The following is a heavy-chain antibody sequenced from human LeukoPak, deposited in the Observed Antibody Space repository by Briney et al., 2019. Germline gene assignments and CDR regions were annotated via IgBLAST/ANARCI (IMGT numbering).Heavy chain of an antibody. CDR3: ARVVVPANPDY. CDR1: GYSISSGYY. Sequence: SETLSLTCTVSGYSISSGYYWGWIRQPPGKGLEWIGSIYHSGSTYYNPSLKSRVTISVDTSKNQFSLKLSSVTAADTAVYYCARVVVPANPDYWGQGTLVTVSS. J-gene: IGHJ4*02. D-gene: IGHD2-2*01. V-gene: IGHV4-38-2*02. CDR2: IYHSGST.